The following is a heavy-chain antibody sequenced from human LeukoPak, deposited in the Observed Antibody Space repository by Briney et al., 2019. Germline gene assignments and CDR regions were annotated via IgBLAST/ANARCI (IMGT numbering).Heavy chain of an antibody. CDR3: ARDRAWFTAMEHAFDI. V-gene: IGHV3-53*05. Sequence: GGSLRLSCAASGFTVSSNYMSWVRQAPGKGLEWVSVIYSGGSTYYADSVKGRFTISRDNSKNTLYLQMNSLRAEDTAVYYCARDRAWFTAMEHAFDIWGQGTMVTVSS. J-gene: IGHJ3*02. CDR1: GFTVSSNY. D-gene: IGHD5-18*01. CDR2: IYSGGST.